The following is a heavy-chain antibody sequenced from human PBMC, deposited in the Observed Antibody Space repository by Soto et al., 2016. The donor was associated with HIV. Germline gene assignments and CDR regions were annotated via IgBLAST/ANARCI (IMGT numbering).Heavy chain of an antibody. D-gene: IGHD4-17*01. Sequence: EVQLVESGGGLVQPGGSLRLSCAASGFTVSSNYMSWVRQAPGKGLEWVSVIYSGGSTYYADSVKGRFTISRDNSKNTLYLQMNSLRAEDTAVYYCAREARPLMTTGSYWYFDLWGRGTLVTVSS. CDR1: GFTVSSNY. CDR3: AREARPLMTTGSYWYFDL. V-gene: IGHV3-66*01. J-gene: IGHJ2*01. CDR2: IYSGGST.